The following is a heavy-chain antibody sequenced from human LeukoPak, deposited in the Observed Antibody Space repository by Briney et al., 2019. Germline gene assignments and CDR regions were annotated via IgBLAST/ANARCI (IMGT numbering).Heavy chain of an antibody. CDR2: IYYSGST. J-gene: IGHJ3*02. V-gene: IGHV4-61*01. Sequence: SETLSLTCTVSGGSVSSGSYYWSWIRQPPGKGLEWIGYIYYSGSTNYNPSLKSRVTIPVDTSKNQFSLKLSSVTAADTAVYYCARDKGQQLVVGAFDIWGQGTMVTVSS. CDR3: ARDKGQQLVVGAFDI. D-gene: IGHD6-13*01. CDR1: GGSVSSGSYY.